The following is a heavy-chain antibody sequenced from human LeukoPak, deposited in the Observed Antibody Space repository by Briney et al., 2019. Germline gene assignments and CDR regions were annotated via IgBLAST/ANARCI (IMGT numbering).Heavy chain of an antibody. CDR3: ARGREVAMDV. V-gene: IGHV1-2*02. J-gene: IGHJ6*03. CDR1: GYTFTDYY. Sequence: ASVKVSCKASGYTFTDYYMHWVRQAPGQGLEWMGWINPDSGATICAQKFQGRVTMTRDTSINTAYMDLSRLTSDDTAVYYCARGREVAMDVWGKGTTVTISS. D-gene: IGHD2-15*01. CDR2: INPDSGAT.